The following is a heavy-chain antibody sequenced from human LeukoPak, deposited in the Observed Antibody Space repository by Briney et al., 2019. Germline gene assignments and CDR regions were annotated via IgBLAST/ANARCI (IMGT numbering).Heavy chain of an antibody. J-gene: IGHJ5*01. D-gene: IGHD4-11*01. CDR1: GFTFDHYG. CDR3: AKDAQRGFDYSNSLES. V-gene: IGHV3-33*06. Sequence: PGGSLRLSCVASGFTFDHYGMHWVRQAPGTGLEWLAVIWHDGSSQYYADSVKGRFTISRDNSMNTLYLQMNSLRAEDTAVYYCAKDAQRGFDYSNSLESWGQGTLVTVSS. CDR2: IWHDGSSQ.